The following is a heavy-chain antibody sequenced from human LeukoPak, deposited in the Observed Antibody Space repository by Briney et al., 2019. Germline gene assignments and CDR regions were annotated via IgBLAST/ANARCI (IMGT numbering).Heavy chain of an antibody. Sequence: ASVKVSCKASGYTFTGYYMHWVRQAPGQGLEWMGWINPNSGGTNYAQKFQGRVTMTRDTSISTAYMVLSRLRSDDTAVYYCARARALYCSSTSCYYSHWGQGTLVTVSS. CDR3: ARARALYCSSTSCYYSH. V-gene: IGHV1-2*02. CDR2: INPNSGGT. CDR1: GYTFTGYY. J-gene: IGHJ4*02. D-gene: IGHD2-2*01.